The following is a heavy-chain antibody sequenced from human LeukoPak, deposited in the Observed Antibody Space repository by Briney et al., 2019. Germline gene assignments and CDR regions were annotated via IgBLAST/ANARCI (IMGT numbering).Heavy chain of an antibody. CDR1: GFTFNSHW. CDR2: IKQDGSEK. V-gene: IGHV3-7*01. Sequence: GGSLRLSCAASGFTFNSHWMNWVRQAPGKGLEWVANIKQDGSEKYYVDSMKGRFTISRDNAKNSVYLQMNSLRAEDTAVYYCAREAPVAILDYWGQGTLVTVSS. J-gene: IGHJ4*02. CDR3: AREAPVAILDY. D-gene: IGHD2-2*01.